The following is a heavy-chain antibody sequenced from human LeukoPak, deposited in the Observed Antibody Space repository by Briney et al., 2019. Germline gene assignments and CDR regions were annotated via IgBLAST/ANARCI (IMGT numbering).Heavy chain of an antibody. CDR2: IYHSGST. J-gene: IGHJ4*02. D-gene: IGHD5-18*01. V-gene: IGHV4-30-2*01. Sequence: ASQTLSLTCAVSGCSISSGGYSWSWIRQPPGKGLEWIGYIYHSGSTYYNPSLKSRVTISVDRSKNQFSLKLSSVTAADTAVYYCAGVDTAMVTLDYWGQGTLVTVSS. CDR1: GCSISSGGYS. CDR3: AGVDTAMVTLDY.